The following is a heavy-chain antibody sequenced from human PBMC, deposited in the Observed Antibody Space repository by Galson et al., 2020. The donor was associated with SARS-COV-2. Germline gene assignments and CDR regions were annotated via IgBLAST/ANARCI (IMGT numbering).Heavy chain of an antibody. J-gene: IGHJ4*02. CDR3: ARASGRSPAFSVGLWVDD. CDR1: GFTFSSYA. V-gene: IGHV3-30*04. Sequence: GGSLRLSCAASGFTFSSYAMHWVRQAPGKGLEWVAVISNDGSSKYYADSVKGRFTISRDNSKNTLFLQMNSVRTEDTAVYYCARASGRSPAFSVGLWVDDWGLGTLVTVAS. CDR2: ISNDGSSK. D-gene: IGHD3-10*01.